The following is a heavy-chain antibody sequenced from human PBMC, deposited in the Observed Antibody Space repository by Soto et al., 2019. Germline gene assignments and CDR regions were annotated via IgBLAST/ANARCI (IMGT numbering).Heavy chain of an antibody. J-gene: IGHJ4*02. CDR3: ARDLSGRSDY. CDR2: IYYNGKT. CDR1: GGSITSGSYY. D-gene: IGHD1-26*01. Sequence: QVQLQESGPGLVKPSQTLSLTCTVSGGSITSGSYYWSWVRQHPGKGLEWIGCIYYNGKTNYNPSLRSRVTMSVATSKNQFSLRLSSVTAADTAVYYCARDLSGRSDYWGQGTLFTVSS. V-gene: IGHV4-31*03.